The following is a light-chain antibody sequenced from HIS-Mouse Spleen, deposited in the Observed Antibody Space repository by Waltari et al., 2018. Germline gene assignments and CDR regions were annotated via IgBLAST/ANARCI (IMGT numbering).Light chain of an antibody. CDR2: EGS. Sequence: QSALTQPASVSGSPGQSITISRTGTSSAVGSYNLVSWYHQHPGKAPKLMIYEGSKRPSGVSNRFSGSKSGNTASLTISGLQAEDEADYYCCSYAGSSTWVFGGGTKLTVL. V-gene: IGLV2-23*01. J-gene: IGLJ3*02. CDR1: SSAVGSYNL. CDR3: CSYAGSSTWV.